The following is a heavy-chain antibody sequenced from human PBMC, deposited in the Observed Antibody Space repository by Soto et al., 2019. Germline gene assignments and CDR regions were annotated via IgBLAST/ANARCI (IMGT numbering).Heavy chain of an antibody. CDR2: ISSSGSTI. CDR1: GFTFSSYE. Sequence: EVQLVESGGGLVQPGGSLRLSCAASGFTFSSYEMNWVRQAPGKGLEWVSYISSSGSTIYYADSVKGRFTISRDNAKNSLYLQMNSLRAKDTAVYYCARDSHSSAFDYWGQGTLVTVSS. J-gene: IGHJ4*02. CDR3: ARDSHSSAFDY. D-gene: IGHD6-19*01. V-gene: IGHV3-48*03.